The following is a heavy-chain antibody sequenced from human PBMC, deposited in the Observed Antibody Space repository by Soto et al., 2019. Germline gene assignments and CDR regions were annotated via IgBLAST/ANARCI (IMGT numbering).Heavy chain of an antibody. J-gene: IGHJ6*02. CDR2: INPSGGST. V-gene: IGHV1-46*01. CDR3: ARDLEVITYYYYGMDV. D-gene: IGHD3-22*01. Sequence: WVRQAPGQGLEWMGIINPSGGSTSYAQKFQGRVTMTRDTSTSTVYMELSSLRSEDTAVYYCARDLEVITYYYYGMDVWGQGTTVTVSS.